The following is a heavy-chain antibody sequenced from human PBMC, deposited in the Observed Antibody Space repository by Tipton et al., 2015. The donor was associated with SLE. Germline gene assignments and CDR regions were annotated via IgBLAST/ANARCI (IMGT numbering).Heavy chain of an antibody. CDR2: ISAYNGNT. J-gene: IGHJ3*02. CDR3: ASPGYCSSTSCYTRGAFDI. CDR1: GYTFTSYG. Sequence: QLVQSGAEVKKPGASVKVSCKASGYTFTSYGISWVRQAPGQGLEWMGWISAYNGNTNYAQKLQGRVTMITDTSTSTAYMELRSLRSDDTAVYYCASPGYCSSTSCYTRGAFDIWGQGTMVTVSS. D-gene: IGHD2-2*02. V-gene: IGHV1-18*01.